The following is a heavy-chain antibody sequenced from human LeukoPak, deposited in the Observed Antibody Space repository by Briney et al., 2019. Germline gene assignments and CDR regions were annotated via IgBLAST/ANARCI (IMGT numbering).Heavy chain of an antibody. CDR3: ARHDRGDYYDSSGYYPFDY. D-gene: IGHD3-22*01. CDR2: IYYNGNT. J-gene: IGHJ4*02. Sequence: PSETLSPTCTVSGASIGRNNYFWGWIRQPPGKGLDWIGSIYYNGNTYYSPSLKSRITMSIYTSKNQFSLKLRSVTAADTAAYYCARHDRGDYYDSSGYYPFDYWGQGILVTVSS. V-gene: IGHV4-39*01. CDR1: GASIGRNNYF.